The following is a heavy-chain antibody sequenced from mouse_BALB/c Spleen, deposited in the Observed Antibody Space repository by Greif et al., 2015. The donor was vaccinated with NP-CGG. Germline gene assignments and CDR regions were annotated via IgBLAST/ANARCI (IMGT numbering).Heavy chain of an antibody. CDR1: GYTFTSYW. V-gene: IGHV1-69*02. Sequence: QVQLQQSGAELVKPGAPVKLSCKASGYTFTSYWMNWVKQRPGRGLEWIGRIDPSDSETHYNQKFKDKATLTVDKSSSTAYIQLSSLTSEDSAVYYGARWGKNRHEAFAYCGQGTLVTVSA. J-gene: IGHJ3*01. CDR2: IDPSDSET. CDR3: ARWGKNRHEAFAY.